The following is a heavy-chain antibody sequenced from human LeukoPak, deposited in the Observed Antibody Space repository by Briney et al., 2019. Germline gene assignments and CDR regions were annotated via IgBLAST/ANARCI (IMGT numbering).Heavy chain of an antibody. D-gene: IGHD6-13*01. V-gene: IGHV3-73*01. CDR1: GFTFSGSA. J-gene: IGHJ4*02. Sequence: PGGSLRLSCAASGFTFSGSAMHWVRQASGQGLEWVGRIRSKANSYASAYASSVKGRFTIYRDDSTNTAYLQMNSLKTEDTAVYYCTTGIAAAAFARSETLIETPMRRDYWGQGTLVTVSS. CDR3: TTGIAAAAFARSETLIETPMRRDY. CDR2: IRSKANSYAS.